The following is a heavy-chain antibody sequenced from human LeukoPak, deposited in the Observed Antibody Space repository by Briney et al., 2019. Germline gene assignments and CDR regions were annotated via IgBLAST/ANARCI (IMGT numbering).Heavy chain of an antibody. V-gene: IGHV1-69*05. CDR2: IIPLFDTV. CDR1: GGTFSSYT. CDR3: ARGEYSMVRGAPD. D-gene: IGHD3-10*01. J-gene: IGHJ4*02. Sequence: SVKVSCKASGGTFSSYTISWVRQAPGQGLEWMGGIIPLFDTVNYAQKFQGRVTITTDESTTTAYMELSSLRYEDTAVYYCARGEYSMVRGAPDWGQGTLVTVSS.